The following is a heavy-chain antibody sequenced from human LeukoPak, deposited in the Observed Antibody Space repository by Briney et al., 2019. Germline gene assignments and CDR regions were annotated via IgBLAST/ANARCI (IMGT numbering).Heavy chain of an antibody. CDR3: ARSEVNTFDI. J-gene: IGHJ3*02. Sequence: GGSLRLSCVASAFTFSSYEMNWVRQAPGKGLEWVSHIRSSGSPIYYADSVKGRFTISRDNAKNSLYLQRNSLRAEDTAVYYCARSEVNTFDIWGQGTMVTVSS. CDR1: AFTFSSYE. CDR2: IRSSGSPI. V-gene: IGHV3-48*03. D-gene: IGHD3-22*01.